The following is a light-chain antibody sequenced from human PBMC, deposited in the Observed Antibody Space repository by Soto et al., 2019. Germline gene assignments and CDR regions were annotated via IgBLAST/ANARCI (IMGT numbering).Light chain of an antibody. V-gene: IGLV1-40*01. Sequence: QSVLTQPPSVSGAPGQRVTISCTGSSSNIGAGYDVHWYHQLPGTAPKLLIYGNNNRPSGVPDRFSGSRSGTSAPLAITGLQAEDEADYYCQSYDSSLSVWVFGGGTKLTVL. CDR2: GNN. J-gene: IGLJ3*02. CDR3: QSYDSSLSVWV. CDR1: SSNIGAGYD.